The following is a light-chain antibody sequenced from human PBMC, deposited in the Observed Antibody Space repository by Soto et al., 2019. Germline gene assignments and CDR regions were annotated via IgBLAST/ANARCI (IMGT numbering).Light chain of an antibody. CDR1: QGIRND. J-gene: IGKJ1*01. V-gene: IGKV1-6*01. Sequence: IHLTQSPSSLSASVVDRVTITFRASQGIRNDLGWYQQKPGKAPKLLIYAASSLQSGVPSRFSGSGSGTDFTLTISSLQPEDFATYYCLQDYNYPRTFGQGTKVDIK. CDR3: LQDYNYPRT. CDR2: AAS.